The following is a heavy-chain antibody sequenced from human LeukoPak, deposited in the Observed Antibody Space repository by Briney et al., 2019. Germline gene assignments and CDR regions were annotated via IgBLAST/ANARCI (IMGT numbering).Heavy chain of an antibody. Sequence: SETLSLTCTVSGGSISNYYWSWIRQPPGKGLEWIGYIYSSGSTNYNPSLKSRVTISVDTSKIQFSLKLSSVTAADTAVYYCARQDCSSTSCYPNNFDYWGQGTLVTVSS. CDR1: GGSISNYY. CDR3: ARQDCSSTSCYPNNFDY. CDR2: IYSSGST. J-gene: IGHJ4*02. V-gene: IGHV4-59*01. D-gene: IGHD2-2*01.